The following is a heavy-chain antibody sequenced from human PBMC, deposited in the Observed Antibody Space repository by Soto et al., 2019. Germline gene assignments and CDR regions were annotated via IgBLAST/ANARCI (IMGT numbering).Heavy chain of an antibody. V-gene: IGHV4-59*01. D-gene: IGHD2-8*01. CDR1: VSFGTVY. CDR3: ARSLPNRQNFEC. J-gene: IGHJ4*02. CDR2: XYDSGXY. Sequence: PXXTLSLTCAGVSFGTVYWGWIPHSPDKGLEWIGYXYDSGXYNYSRYWEWXXSISIDMXXKQSSLSLESVTAADTAVYYCARSLPNRQNFECWRQGNLVVVSS.